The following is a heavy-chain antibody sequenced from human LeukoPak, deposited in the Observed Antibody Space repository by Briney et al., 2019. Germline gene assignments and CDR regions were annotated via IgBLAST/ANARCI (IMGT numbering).Heavy chain of an antibody. CDR3: ARDLRYDRCMDV. CDR1: GGTFSSYA. Sequence: SVKVSCKASGGTFSSYAISWVRQAPGQGLEWMGGIIPIFGTANYAQKFQGRVTITADESTSTAYMELSSLRSEDTAVYYCARDLRYDRCMDVWGKGTTVTVSS. D-gene: IGHD3-22*01. CDR2: IIPIFGTA. V-gene: IGHV1-69*13. J-gene: IGHJ6*03.